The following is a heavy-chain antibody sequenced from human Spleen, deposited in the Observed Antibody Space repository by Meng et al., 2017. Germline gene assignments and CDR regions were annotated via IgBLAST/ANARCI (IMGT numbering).Heavy chain of an antibody. V-gene: IGHV4-34*01. CDR1: GGSFSGYY. CDR2: INHSGST. CDR3: ARVLGSGYQDS. D-gene: IGHD3-22*01. Sequence: GSLRLSCAVYGGSFSGYYWSWIRQPPGKGLEWIGEINHSGSTNYNPSLKSRVTISVDTSKNQFSLKLSSVTAADTAVYYCARVLGSGYQDSWGQGTLVTVSS. J-gene: IGHJ4*02.